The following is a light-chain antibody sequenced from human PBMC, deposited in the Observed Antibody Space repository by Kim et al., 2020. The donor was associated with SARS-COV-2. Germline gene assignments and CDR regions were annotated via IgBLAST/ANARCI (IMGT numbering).Light chain of an antibody. CDR1: SLRSDY. Sequence: ALGQTVRITCQGDSLRSDYASWYQQKPGQAPVLVIYDKNNRPSGIPDRFSGSSSGNTASLTITGAQAEDEADYYCNSRDSSGNHWVFGGGTKLTVL. V-gene: IGLV3-19*01. CDR3: NSRDSSGNHWV. J-gene: IGLJ3*02. CDR2: DKN.